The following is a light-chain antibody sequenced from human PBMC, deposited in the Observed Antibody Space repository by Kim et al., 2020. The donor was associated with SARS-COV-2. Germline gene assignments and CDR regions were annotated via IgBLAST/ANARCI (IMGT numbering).Light chain of an antibody. V-gene: IGLV4-69*01. J-gene: IGLJ3*02. CDR3: QTWGTGIRV. Sequence: PVKPPRPRSRGHTRYAIAWHQQQPEKGPRYLMKLNSDGSHSKGDGIPDRFSGSSSGAERYLTISSLQSEDEADYYCQTWGTGIRVFGGGTQLTVL. CDR1: RGHTRYA. CDR2: LNSDGSH.